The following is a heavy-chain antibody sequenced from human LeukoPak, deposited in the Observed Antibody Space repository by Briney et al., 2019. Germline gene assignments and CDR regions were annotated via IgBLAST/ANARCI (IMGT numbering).Heavy chain of an antibody. D-gene: IGHD6-6*01. CDR2: INHSGNT. CDR1: GGSFSGYY. J-gene: IGHJ4*02. V-gene: IGHV4-34*01. Sequence: SETLSLTCAVYGGSFSGYYWSWIRQPPGKGLEWIGEINHSGNTKYNPSLKSRVTISVDTSKNQFSLKLSSVTAADTAVYYCARLYTSDIKYDYWGQGTLVTVSS. CDR3: ARLYTSDIKYDY.